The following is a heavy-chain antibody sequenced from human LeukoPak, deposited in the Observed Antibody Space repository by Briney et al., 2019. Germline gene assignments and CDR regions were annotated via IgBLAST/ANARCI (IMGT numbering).Heavy chain of an antibody. Sequence: PGGSLRLSCAASGFTVSSNYMSWVRQAPGKGLEWVSVIYSGGSTYYADSVKGRFTISRDNSKNTLYMQMNTLRAEDTAVDYCAKNSWGGWYMDVWGKGTTVTASS. V-gene: IGHV3-53*01. CDR1: GFTVSSNY. CDR2: IYSGGST. D-gene: IGHD3-16*01. J-gene: IGHJ6*03. CDR3: AKNSWGGWYMDV.